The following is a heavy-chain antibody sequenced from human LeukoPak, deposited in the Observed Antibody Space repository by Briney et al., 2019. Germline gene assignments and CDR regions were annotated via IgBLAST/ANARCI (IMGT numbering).Heavy chain of an antibody. Sequence: GGSLRLSCAASGFTLSTYAMHWVRQPPGKGLEWVAAISYDGSNKYYEDSVEGRFTISRDNSKNTLFLQMNSLRPEDTAVYYCANGRLEGYCSSTTCPAFEYWGQGTLVTVSS. J-gene: IGHJ4*02. CDR1: GFTLSTYA. D-gene: IGHD2-2*01. CDR3: ANGRLEGYCSSTTCPAFEY. CDR2: ISYDGSNK. V-gene: IGHV3-30*18.